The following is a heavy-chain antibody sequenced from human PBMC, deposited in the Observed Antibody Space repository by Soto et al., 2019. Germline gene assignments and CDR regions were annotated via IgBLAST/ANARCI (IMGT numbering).Heavy chain of an antibody. V-gene: IGHV1-8*01. CDR3: WRWYGGNSGDY. CDR1: GYTFTSYD. CDR2: MNPNNGET. D-gene: IGHD2-21*02. Sequence: QVQLVQSGAEVKKPGASVKVSCKASGYTFTSYDINWVRQATGQGLEWMGWMNPNNGETHSAQKFQGRLTMTSSSSIRTAYMGLSRLRSEDTAMYYCWRWYGGNSGDYWGQGALGTVSS. J-gene: IGHJ4*02.